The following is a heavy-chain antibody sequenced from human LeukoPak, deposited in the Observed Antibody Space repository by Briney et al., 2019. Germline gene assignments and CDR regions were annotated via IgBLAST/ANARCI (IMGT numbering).Heavy chain of an antibody. CDR1: GGSFSGCY. J-gene: IGHJ4*02. Sequence: SETLSLTCAVYGGSFSGCYWSWIRQPPGKGLEWIGEINHSGSTNYNPSLKSRVTISVDTSKNQFSLKLSSVTAADTAVYYCARESDRYCSSTSCSKYYFDYWGQGTLVTVSS. CDR3: ARESDRYCSSTSCSKYYFDY. D-gene: IGHD2-2*01. CDR2: INHSGST. V-gene: IGHV4-34*01.